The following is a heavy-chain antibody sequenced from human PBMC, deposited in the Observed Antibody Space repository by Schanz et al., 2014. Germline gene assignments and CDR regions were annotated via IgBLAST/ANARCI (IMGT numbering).Heavy chain of an antibody. CDR1: GFTFSSYG. CDR3: AKNWKGHHITGRPGWSDGMDV. J-gene: IGHJ6*02. D-gene: IGHD6-6*01. CDR2: ISGSGGDT. V-gene: IGHV3-23*01. Sequence: ESGGGVVQPGRSLRLSCAASGFTFSSYGMHWVRQAPGKGLEWVSAISGSGGDTYYADSVKGRFTISRDNSKNTLYLQMNSLRAEDTAEYYCAKNWKGHHITGRPGWSDGMDVWGQGTTVTVSS.